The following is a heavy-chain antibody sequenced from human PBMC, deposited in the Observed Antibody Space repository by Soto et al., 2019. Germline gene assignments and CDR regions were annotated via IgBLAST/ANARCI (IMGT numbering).Heavy chain of an antibody. D-gene: IGHD3-10*01. Sequence: PSETLSLTCAVSGGSISSGGYSWSWIRQPPGKGLEWIGYIYHSGSTYYNPSLKSRVTISVDRSKNQFSLKLSSVTAADTAVYYCTSDYTLRSYRFDYWGRGILVTVSS. CDR2: IYHSGST. CDR3: TSDYTLRSYRFDY. CDR1: GGSISSGGYS. J-gene: IGHJ4*02. V-gene: IGHV4-30-2*01.